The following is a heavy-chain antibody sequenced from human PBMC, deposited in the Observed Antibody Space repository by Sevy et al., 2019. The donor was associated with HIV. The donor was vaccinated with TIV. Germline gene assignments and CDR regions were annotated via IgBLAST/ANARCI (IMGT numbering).Heavy chain of an antibody. J-gene: IGHJ4*02. CDR2: FDPEDGET. CDR1: GYSLTELS. Sequence: ASVKVSCKVSGYSLTELSMYWVRQAPGKGLEWMGGFDPEDGETIYAQKFQGRVTMTEDTSTDTAYMEPSSLRSEDTAVYYCATDPLITMLGRFDYWGQGTLVTVSS. CDR3: ATDPLITMLGRFDY. D-gene: IGHD3-10*02. V-gene: IGHV1-24*01.